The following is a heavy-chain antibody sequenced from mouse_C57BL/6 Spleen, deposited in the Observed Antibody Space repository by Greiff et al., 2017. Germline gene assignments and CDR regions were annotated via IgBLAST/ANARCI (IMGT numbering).Heavy chain of an antibody. Sequence: EVKLMESGGGLVKPGGSLKLSCAASGFTFSDYGMHWVRQAPEKGLEWVAYISSGSSTIYYADTVKGRFTISRDNAKSTLFLQMTSLRSEDTAMYYCARLTRYAMDYWGQGTSVTVSS. V-gene: IGHV5-17*01. J-gene: IGHJ4*01. CDR2: ISSGSSTI. CDR3: ARLTRYAMDY. CDR1: GFTFSDYG. D-gene: IGHD4-1*01.